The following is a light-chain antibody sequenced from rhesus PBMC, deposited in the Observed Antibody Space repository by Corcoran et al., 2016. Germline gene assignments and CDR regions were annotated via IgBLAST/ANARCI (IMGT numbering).Light chain of an antibody. CDR1: QSLLDSEDGNTY. J-gene: IGKJ4*01. V-gene: IGKV2-104*02. Sequence: DIVMTQTPLSLPAIPGEPASISGRSSQSLLDSEDGNTYLDWYLQKPGPSPQFFIYAVSKRACGVPDRFSGGGSDSAFTLKSSMVEAEDVGVYYCLQAIEFPLTFGGGTKVENK. CDR3: LQAIEFPLT. CDR2: AVS.